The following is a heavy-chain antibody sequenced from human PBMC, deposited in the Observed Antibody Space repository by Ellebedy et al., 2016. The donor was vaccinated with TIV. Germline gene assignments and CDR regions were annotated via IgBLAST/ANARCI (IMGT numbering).Heavy chain of an antibody. V-gene: IGHV1-2*02. CDR3: AVWDRPFDY. CDR2: INPNSGDT. D-gene: IGHD3-16*01. J-gene: IGHJ4*02. CDR1: GYTFTGYY. Sequence: AASVKVSCKASGYTFTGYYVHWVRQAPGQGLEWMGWINPNSGDTHYAQKFQGRVTMTRDTSISTAYMELSRLRSDDTAVYYCAVWDRPFDYWGQGTLVTVSS.